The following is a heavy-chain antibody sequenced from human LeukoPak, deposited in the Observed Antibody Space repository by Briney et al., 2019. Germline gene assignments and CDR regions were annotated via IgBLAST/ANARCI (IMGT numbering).Heavy chain of an antibody. Sequence: GASVKVSCKASGYTFTSYGISWVRQAPGQGLEWMGWISAYNGNTNYAQKLQGRVTMTTDTSTSTAYMELRSLRSDDTAVYYCASSVSSSWHYYFDYWGQGTLVTVSS. J-gene: IGHJ4*02. CDR2: ISAYNGNT. CDR1: GYTFTSYG. D-gene: IGHD6-13*01. CDR3: ASSVSSSWHYYFDY. V-gene: IGHV1-18*01.